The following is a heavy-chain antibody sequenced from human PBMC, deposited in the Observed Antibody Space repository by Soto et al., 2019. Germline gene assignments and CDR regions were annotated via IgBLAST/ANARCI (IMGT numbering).Heavy chain of an antibody. V-gene: IGHV3-30*18. Sequence: QVQLVESGGGVVQPGRSLRLSCAASGFTFSSYGMHWVLQAPGKGLEWLAGLAYDGRYKYSADSVKGRFTISRDNSKNTLYLQMNNLRPEDTAVYNCAKALVPEGAVGQVTLFDPWGRGTLVTVSS. D-gene: IGHD4-4*01. CDR2: LAYDGRYK. CDR3: AKALVPEGAVGQVTLFDP. J-gene: IGHJ5*02. CDR1: GFTFSSYG.